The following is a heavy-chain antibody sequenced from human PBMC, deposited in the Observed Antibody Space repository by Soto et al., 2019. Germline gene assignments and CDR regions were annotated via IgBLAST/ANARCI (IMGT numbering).Heavy chain of an antibody. CDR3: ARMDVLVRGITKNWFDP. CDR2: IDPSDSYT. J-gene: IGHJ5*02. CDR1: GYSFTRYW. Sequence: GESLKISCKGSGYSFTRYWISWVRQMPGKGLEWMGRIDPSDSYTNYGPSFQGHVTMSVDKSTSTAYLQWSSLKASDTAMYYCARMDVLVRGITKNWFDPWGQGTLVTVSS. D-gene: IGHD3-10*01. V-gene: IGHV5-10-1*01.